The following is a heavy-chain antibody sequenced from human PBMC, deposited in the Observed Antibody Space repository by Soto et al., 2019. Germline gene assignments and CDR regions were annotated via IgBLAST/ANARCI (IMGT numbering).Heavy chain of an antibody. Sequence: PGESQKISCKGSGYSFTNYWIGWVRQMPGKGLEWMGIIYPGDSDTRYSPSFQGQVTFSVDKSISTAYLQWRSLKASDTAMYYCARRDYYDSSVYVAFDIWGQGTMVTVSS. J-gene: IGHJ3*02. V-gene: IGHV5-51*01. D-gene: IGHD3-22*01. CDR1: GYSFTNYW. CDR2: IYPGDSDT. CDR3: ARRDYYDSSVYVAFDI.